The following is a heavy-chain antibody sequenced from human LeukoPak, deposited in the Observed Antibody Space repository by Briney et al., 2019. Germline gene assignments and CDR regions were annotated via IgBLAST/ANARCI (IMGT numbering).Heavy chain of an antibody. V-gene: IGHV3-21*01. CDR3: ARVKGPYYYGMDV. Sequence: PGGSLRLSCAASGFTFSSYSMNWVRQAPGKGLEWVSSISSSSSYIYYADSVKGRFTISRDNAKNSLYLQMNSLRAEDTAVYYCARVKGPYYYGMDVWGQGTTVTVSS. CDR2: ISSSSSYI. J-gene: IGHJ6*02. CDR1: GFTFSSYS.